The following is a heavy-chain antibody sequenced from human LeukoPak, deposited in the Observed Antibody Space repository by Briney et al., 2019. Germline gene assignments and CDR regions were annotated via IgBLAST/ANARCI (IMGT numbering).Heavy chain of an antibody. J-gene: IGHJ6*02. CDR3: AGEMATMPPSYYYGMDV. CDR2: IIPIFGTA. D-gene: IGHD5-24*01. CDR1: GGTFSSYA. Sequence: ASVKVSCKASGGTFSSYAISWVRQAPGQGLEWMGGIIPIFGTANYAQKFQGRVTITADESTSTAYMELSSLRSEDTAVYYCAGEMATMPPSYYYGMDVWGQGTTATVSS. V-gene: IGHV1-69*13.